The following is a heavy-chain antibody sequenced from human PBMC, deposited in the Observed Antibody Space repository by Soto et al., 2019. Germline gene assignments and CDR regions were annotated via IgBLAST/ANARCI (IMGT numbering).Heavy chain of an antibody. CDR3: ASGRFLYTTGLREFDY. D-gene: IGHD6-19*01. Sequence: QVQLVESGGGVVQPGRSLRLSCAASGFTFSNYGMHWVRQAPGKGLEWVAAISNDGRYKYYADSVKGRFTISRDTYKNKLYLQVDSLRAEDTAVYYCASGRFLYTTGLREFDYWGQGTLVTVSS. V-gene: IGHV3-30*03. CDR2: ISNDGRYK. J-gene: IGHJ4*02. CDR1: GFTFSNYG.